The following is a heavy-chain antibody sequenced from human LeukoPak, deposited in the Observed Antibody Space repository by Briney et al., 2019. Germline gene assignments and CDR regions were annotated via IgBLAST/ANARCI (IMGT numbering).Heavy chain of an antibody. J-gene: IGHJ4*02. CDR1: GFTFSSYA. D-gene: IGHD4-11*01. V-gene: IGHV3-64*01. CDR3: ARDSSDYIQGPTIFDY. Sequence: GGSLRLSCAASGFTFSSYAMHWVRQAPGKGLEYVSAISSNGGSTYYANSVKGRFTISRDNSKNTLYLQMGSLRAEDMAVYYCARDSSDYIQGPTIFDYWGQGTLVTVSS. CDR2: ISSNGGST.